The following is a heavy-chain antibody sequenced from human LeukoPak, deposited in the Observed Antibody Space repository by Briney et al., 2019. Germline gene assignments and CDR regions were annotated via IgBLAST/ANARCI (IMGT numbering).Heavy chain of an antibody. J-gene: IGHJ4*02. CDR2: ISSSGSTI. D-gene: IGHD5-24*01. CDR3: ANPSLGWRWLQFP. CDR1: GFTFSSYE. Sequence: PGGSLRLSCAASGFTFSSYEMNWVRQAPGKGLEWVSYISSSGSTIYYADSVKGRFTISRDNSKNTLYLQMNSLRAEDTAVYYCANPSLGWRWLQFPWGQGTLVTVSS. V-gene: IGHV3-48*03.